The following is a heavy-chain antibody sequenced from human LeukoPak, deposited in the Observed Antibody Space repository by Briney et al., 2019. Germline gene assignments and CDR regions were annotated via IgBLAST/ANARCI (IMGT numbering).Heavy chain of an antibody. CDR3: ARVYYYDSSGYYLDY. J-gene: IGHJ4*02. D-gene: IGHD3-22*01. Sequence: SETLSLTCTVSGGSISSNYWSWIRQPPGKGLEWIGYIYYSGSTNYNPSLKSRVTISVDTSKNQFSLKLSSVTAADTAVYYCARVYYYDSSGYYLDYWGQGTLVTVSS. CDR1: GGSISSNY. CDR2: IYYSGST. V-gene: IGHV4-59*12.